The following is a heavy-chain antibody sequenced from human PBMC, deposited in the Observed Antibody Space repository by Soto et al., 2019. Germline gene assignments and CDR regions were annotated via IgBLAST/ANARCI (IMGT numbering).Heavy chain of an antibody. V-gene: IGHV4-61*08. CDR1: GGSISSGGYY. Sequence: SETLSLTCTVSGGSISSGGYYWSWIRQHPGKGLEWIGYIYYSGSTNYNPSLKSRVTISVDTSKNQFSLKLSSVTAADTAVYYCARGVGGSYFSPLEPVPFFDYWGQGTLVTVSS. CDR3: ARGVGGSYFSPLEPVPFFDY. J-gene: IGHJ4*02. D-gene: IGHD1-26*01. CDR2: IYYSGST.